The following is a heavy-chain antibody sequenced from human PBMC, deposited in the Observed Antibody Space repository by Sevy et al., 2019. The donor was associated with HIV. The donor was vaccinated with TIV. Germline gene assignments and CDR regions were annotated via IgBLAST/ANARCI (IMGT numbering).Heavy chain of an antibody. D-gene: IGHD2-15*01. CDR2: ISSSSSYI. J-gene: IGHJ6*02. Sequence: GGSLRLSCAASGFTFSSYSMNWVRQAPGKGLEWVSSISSSSSYIYYADSVKGRFTISRDNAKKSLYLQMNSLRAEDTAVYYCARATSLRSYGMDVWGQGTTVTVSS. V-gene: IGHV3-21*01. CDR3: ARATSLRSYGMDV. CDR1: GFTFSSYS.